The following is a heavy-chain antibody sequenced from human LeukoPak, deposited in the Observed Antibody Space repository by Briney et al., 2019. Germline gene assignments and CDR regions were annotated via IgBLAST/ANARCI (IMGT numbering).Heavy chain of an antibody. CDR3: ARARWQLVPYFDS. CDR1: GYTFTDYY. J-gene: IGHJ4*02. CDR2: INPNSGGT. Sequence: ASVKVSCKASGYTFTDYYMHWVRQAPGQGLEWMGWINPNSGGTNFAHKFQGRVAMTRDTSISTAYMELCSLRSDDTAVYYCARARWQLVPYFDSWGQGALVTVSS. V-gene: IGHV1-2*07. D-gene: IGHD6-6*01.